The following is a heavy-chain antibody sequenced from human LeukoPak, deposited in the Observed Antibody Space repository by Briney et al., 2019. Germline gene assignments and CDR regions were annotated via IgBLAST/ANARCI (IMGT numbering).Heavy chain of an antibody. CDR1: GGSIISSSYY. CDR2: IYYSGST. CDR3: AGIYGDWGGNHPDH. D-gene: IGHD4-17*01. J-gene: IGHJ4*02. V-gene: IGHV4-39*07. Sequence: SETLSLTCTVSGGSIISSSYYWGWIRQPPGKGLEWIGTIYYSGSTYYNPSLKSRVTISVDTSKNQFSLKLSSVTAADTAVYYCAGIYGDWGGNHPDHWGQGTLVTVSS.